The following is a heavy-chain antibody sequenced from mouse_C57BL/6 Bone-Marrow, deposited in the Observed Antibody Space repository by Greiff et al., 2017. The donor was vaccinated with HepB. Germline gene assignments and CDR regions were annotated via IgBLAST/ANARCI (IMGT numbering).Heavy chain of an antibody. CDR1: GYTFTSYW. CDR3: ARHYDYGSSYTWVAY. J-gene: IGHJ3*01. Sequence: VQLQQPGAELVMPGASVKLSCKASGYTFTSYWMHWVKQRPGQGLEWIGEIDPSASSTNYNQKFKGKSTLTVAKSSSTAYMQLSSLPSEDSAVSYCARHYDYGSSYTWVAYWGEGALVTVSA. CDR2: IDPSASST. D-gene: IGHD1-1*01. V-gene: IGHV1-69*01.